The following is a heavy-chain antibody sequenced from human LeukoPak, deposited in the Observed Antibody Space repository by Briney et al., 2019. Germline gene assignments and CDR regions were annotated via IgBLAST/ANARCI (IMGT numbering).Heavy chain of an antibody. Sequence: SVKVSCKASGGTFSSYAISWVRQAPGQGLEWMGGIIPIFGTANYAQKFQGRVTITADESTSTAYMELSSLRSEDTAVYYCATVGSGSYYGTYNWFDPWGQGTLVTVSS. V-gene: IGHV1-69*13. CDR2: IIPIFGTA. CDR1: GGTFSSYA. D-gene: IGHD1-26*01. J-gene: IGHJ5*02. CDR3: ATVGSGSYYGTYNWFDP.